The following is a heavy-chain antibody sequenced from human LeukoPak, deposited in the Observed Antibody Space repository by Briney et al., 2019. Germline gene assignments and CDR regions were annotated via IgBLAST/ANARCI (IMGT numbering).Heavy chain of an antibody. J-gene: IGHJ4*02. Sequence: GGSLRLSCAASGFTFSSYAMSWVRQAPGKGLEWVSAISGSGGSTYYADSVKGRFTISRDNSKNTLYLQMNSLRAEDTAVYYCAKLGSGSYYGNYFDYWGQGTLVTVPS. CDR3: AKLGSGSYYGNYFDY. CDR1: GFTFSSYA. D-gene: IGHD3-10*01. V-gene: IGHV3-23*01. CDR2: ISGSGGST.